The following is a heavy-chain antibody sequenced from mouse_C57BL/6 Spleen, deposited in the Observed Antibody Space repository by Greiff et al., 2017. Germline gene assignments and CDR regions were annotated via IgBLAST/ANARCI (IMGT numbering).Heavy chain of an antibody. CDR3: ARRGTTVVAIDY. CDR1: GYAFSSYW. Sequence: QVQLQQSEAELVKPGASVKISCKASGYAFSSYWMNWVKQRPGKGLEWIGQIYPGDGDTNYNGKFKGKATLTADKSSSTAYMQLSSLTSEDSAVYFCARRGTTVVAIDYWGQGTTLTVSS. D-gene: IGHD1-1*01. CDR2: IYPGDGDT. V-gene: IGHV1-80*01. J-gene: IGHJ2*01.